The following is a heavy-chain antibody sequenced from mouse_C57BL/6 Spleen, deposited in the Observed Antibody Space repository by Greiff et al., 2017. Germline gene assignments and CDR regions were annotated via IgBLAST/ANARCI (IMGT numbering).Heavy chain of an antibody. CDR1: GYTFTSYW. Sequence: QVQLQQPGTELVKPGASVKLSCKASGYTFTSYWMHWVKQRPGQGLEWIGNINPSNGGTNYNEKFKSKATLTVDKSSSTAFMQLSSLTSEDSAVYCCARVAYSNYTWFAYWGQGTLVTVSA. D-gene: IGHD2-5*01. J-gene: IGHJ3*01. CDR3: ARVAYSNYTWFAY. V-gene: IGHV1-53*01. CDR2: INPSNGGT.